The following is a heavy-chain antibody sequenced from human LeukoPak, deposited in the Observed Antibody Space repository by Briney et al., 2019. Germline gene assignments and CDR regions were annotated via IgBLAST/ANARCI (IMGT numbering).Heavy chain of an antibody. V-gene: IGHV4-39*07. CDR2: IYYSGST. J-gene: IGHJ3*02. D-gene: IGHD3-22*01. Sequence: SETLSLTCSVSGGSISSRSYYWGWIRQPPGKGLEWIGSIYYSGSTYYNPSLKSRVTISIDTSKNQFSLKLNSVTAADTAVYYCASLLYYYDGSGLDAFDIWGQGTMVTVSS. CDR1: GGSISSRSYY. CDR3: ASLLYYYDGSGLDAFDI.